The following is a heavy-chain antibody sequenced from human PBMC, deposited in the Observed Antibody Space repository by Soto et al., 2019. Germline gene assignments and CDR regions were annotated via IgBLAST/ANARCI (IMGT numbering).Heavy chain of an antibody. CDR1: GFTFSSYS. CDR3: ARDKGGYDYIWGSYRPAHFQH. V-gene: IGHV3-21*01. CDR2: FISISIYI. J-gene: IGHJ1*01. Sequence: GGSLRLSCAASGFTFSSYSMNWVRQAPGKGLEWVSSFISISIYIYYADSVKGRFTISRDNAKNSLYLQMNSLRAEDTAVYYCARDKGGYDYIWGSYRPAHFQHWGQGTLVTVSS. D-gene: IGHD3-16*02.